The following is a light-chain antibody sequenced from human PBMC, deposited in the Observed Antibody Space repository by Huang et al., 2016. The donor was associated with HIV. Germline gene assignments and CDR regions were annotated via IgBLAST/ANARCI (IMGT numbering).Light chain of an antibody. CDR1: QSLLHSDGNTY. J-gene: IGKJ4*01. Sequence: DVVMTQSPLSLPVTLGQPASISCRSSQSLLHSDGNTYLIWLQQRPGHSPRRLIYKVANRDSGVPDRYSSSGSGSDSTLRISRVEPEDVRVYYCMQSTHWPLTFGGGTKVEIK. CDR3: MQSTHWPLT. V-gene: IGKV2-30*02. CDR2: KVA.